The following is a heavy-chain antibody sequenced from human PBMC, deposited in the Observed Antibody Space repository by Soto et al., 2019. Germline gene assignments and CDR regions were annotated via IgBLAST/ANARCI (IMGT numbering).Heavy chain of an antibody. CDR3: ARASDCSGGSCYLFDY. V-gene: IGHV3-74*02. Sequence: VQLVESGGGVVQPGRSLRLSCAASGFTFSSYWMHWVRQAPGKGLVWVSRINSDGSSTSYADSVKGRFTISRDNAKNTLYLQMNSLRAEDTAVYYCARASDCSGGSCYLFDYWGQGTLVTVSS. D-gene: IGHD2-15*01. CDR1: GFTFSSYW. J-gene: IGHJ4*02. CDR2: INSDGSST.